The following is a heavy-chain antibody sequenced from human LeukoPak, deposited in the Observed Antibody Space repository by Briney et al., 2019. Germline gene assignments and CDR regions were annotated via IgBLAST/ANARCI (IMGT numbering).Heavy chain of an antibody. CDR3: ERDGGIIRFGGQDV. J-gene: IGHJ6*02. CDR2: MNRGGSEK. V-gene: IGHV3-7*01. Sequence: GGSLRLSCAASGFTFSSYWMSWVRQAPGKGLEWVANMNRGGSEKNYVDSIKGRFTISRDNAANSLYLKMNSLRVEEKAVYYCERDGGIIRFGGQDVWGQGTTVIVS. CDR1: GFTFSSYW. D-gene: IGHD3-16*01.